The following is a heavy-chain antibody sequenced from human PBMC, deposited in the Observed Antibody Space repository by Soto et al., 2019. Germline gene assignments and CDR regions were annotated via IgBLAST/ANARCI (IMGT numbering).Heavy chain of an antibody. Sequence: GESLKISCKGSGYSFTSYWISWVRQMPGKGLEWMGRIDPSDSYTNYSPSFQGHVTISADKSISTAYLQWSSLKASGTAMYYCAGYYGSGSYYYYGMDVWGQGTTVTVSS. J-gene: IGHJ6*02. V-gene: IGHV5-10-1*01. CDR3: AGYYGSGSYYYYGMDV. CDR2: IDPSDSYT. D-gene: IGHD3-10*01. CDR1: GYSFTSYW.